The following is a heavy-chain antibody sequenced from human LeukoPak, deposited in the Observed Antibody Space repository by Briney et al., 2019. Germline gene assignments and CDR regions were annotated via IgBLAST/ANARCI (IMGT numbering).Heavy chain of an antibody. Sequence: ASVKVSCKASGYTFTGYYMRWVRQAPGLGLEWMGWINPNSGGTNYAQKFQGWVTMTRDTSISTAYMELSRLRSDDTAVYYCAREASHTAYCSSTSCYGYAFDIWGQGTMVTVSS. CDR2: INPNSGGT. D-gene: IGHD2-2*01. J-gene: IGHJ3*02. V-gene: IGHV1-2*04. CDR1: GYTFTGYY. CDR3: AREASHTAYCSSTSCYGYAFDI.